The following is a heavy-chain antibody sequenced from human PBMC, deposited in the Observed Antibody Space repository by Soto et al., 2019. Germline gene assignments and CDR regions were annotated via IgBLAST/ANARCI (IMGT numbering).Heavy chain of an antibody. CDR1: GFTFSSYG. Sequence: QVQLVESGGGVVQPGRSLRLSCAASGFTFSSYGMHWVRQAPGKGLEWVAVIWYDGSNKYYADSVKGRFTISRDNSKNPLYMKMNSLSAEDTAVYYCAREYYYDSSGYYWGHFDYWGQGTLVTVSS. V-gene: IGHV3-33*01. J-gene: IGHJ4*02. CDR3: AREYYYDSSGYYWGHFDY. D-gene: IGHD3-22*01. CDR2: IWYDGSNK.